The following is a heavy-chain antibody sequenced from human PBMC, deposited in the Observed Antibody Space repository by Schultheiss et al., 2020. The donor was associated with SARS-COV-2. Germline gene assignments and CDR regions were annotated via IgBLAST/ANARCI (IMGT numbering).Heavy chain of an antibody. Sequence: GESLKISCAASGFTFSSYGMHWVRQAPGKGLEWVAVISYDGSNKYYADSVKGRFTISRDNSKNTLYLQMNSLRAEDTAVYYCAKDVTGEAFDIWGQGTMVTVSS. V-gene: IGHV3-30*18. CDR2: ISYDGSNK. D-gene: IGHD7-27*01. J-gene: IGHJ3*02. CDR1: GFTFSSYG. CDR3: AKDVTGEAFDI.